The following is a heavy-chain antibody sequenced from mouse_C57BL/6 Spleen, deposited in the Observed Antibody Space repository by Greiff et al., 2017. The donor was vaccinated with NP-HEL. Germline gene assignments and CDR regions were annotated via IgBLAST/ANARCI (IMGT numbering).Heavy chain of an antibody. D-gene: IGHD3-2*02. CDR1: GYTFTSYW. Sequence: QVQLQQPGAELVKPGALVKMSCKASGYTFTSYWITWVKQRPGQGLEWIGDIYPGSGSTNYNEKFKSKATLTVDTSSSTAYMQLSSLTSEDSAVYYCARTLHSSGYYFDYWGQGTTLTVSS. V-gene: IGHV1-55*01. CDR2: IYPGSGST. CDR3: ARTLHSSGYYFDY. J-gene: IGHJ2*01.